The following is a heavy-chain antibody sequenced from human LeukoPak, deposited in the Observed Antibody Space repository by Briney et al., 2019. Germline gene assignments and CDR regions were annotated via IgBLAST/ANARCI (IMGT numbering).Heavy chain of an antibody. CDR2: IRYDGSNK. Sequence: PGGSLRLSCAASGFTFSRYGMHWVRQAPGKGLECVAFIRYDGSNKYYADSVKGRFTISRDNSKNTLYLKMNSLRAEDTAVYYCAKEDSSSWSPNTDAFDIWGQGTMVTVSS. CDR1: GFTFSRYG. J-gene: IGHJ3*02. CDR3: AKEDSSSWSPNTDAFDI. D-gene: IGHD6-13*01. V-gene: IGHV3-30*02.